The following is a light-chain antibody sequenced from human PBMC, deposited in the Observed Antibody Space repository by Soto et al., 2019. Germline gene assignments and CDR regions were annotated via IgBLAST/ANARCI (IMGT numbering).Light chain of an antibody. J-gene: IGLJ1*01. Sequence: QSVLTPPPSASGTPGQRVTISCSGSSSNIGSNTVNWYQQLPGTAPKLLIYSNNLRPSGVPDRFSGSKSGTSASPAISGLQSEDEADYYCAAWDDSLNGHVFGTGTKVTVL. CDR2: SNN. V-gene: IGLV1-44*01. CDR1: SSNIGSNT. CDR3: AAWDDSLNGHV.